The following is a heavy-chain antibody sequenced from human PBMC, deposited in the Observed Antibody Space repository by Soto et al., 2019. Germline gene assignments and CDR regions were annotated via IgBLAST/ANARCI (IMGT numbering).Heavy chain of an antibody. Sequence: ASVKVSCKVSGYTLTELSMHWVRQAPGKGLEWMGGFDPEDGVTIYAQKFQGRVTMTEDTSTDTAYMELSSLRSEDTAVYYGATGLLEWLAMLDYWGQGTLVTFSS. D-gene: IGHD3-3*01. J-gene: IGHJ4*02. CDR3: ATGLLEWLAMLDY. CDR2: FDPEDGVT. V-gene: IGHV1-24*01. CDR1: GYTLTELS.